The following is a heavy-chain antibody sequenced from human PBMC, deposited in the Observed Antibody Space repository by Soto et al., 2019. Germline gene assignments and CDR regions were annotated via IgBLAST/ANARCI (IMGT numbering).Heavy chain of an antibody. CDR2: ISGSGDKT. CDR3: AKEWTPRRAFDH. J-gene: IGHJ4*02. D-gene: IGHD5-12*01. Sequence: EVLLLESGGGLVQPGGSLRLSCKASGFTFRSYAMSWVRHTPGKGLEWVSSISGSGDKTYYADSVKGRFTFSRDNSKNTLFLQMNNLRVEATAVYYCAKEWTPRRAFDHWGQGTLVTVSS. CDR1: GFTFRSYA. V-gene: IGHV3-23*01.